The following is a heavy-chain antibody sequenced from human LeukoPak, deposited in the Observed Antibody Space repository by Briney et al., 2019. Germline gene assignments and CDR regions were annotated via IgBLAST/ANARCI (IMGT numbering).Heavy chain of an antibody. CDR1: GFTFSSYE. Sequence: PGGSLRLSCAASGFTFSSYEMNWVRQAPGKGLEWVSYISSSGSTIYYADSVKGRFTISRDNAKNSPYLQMNSLRAEDTAVYYCARTGTLIDYWGQGTLVTVSS. J-gene: IGHJ4*02. CDR2: ISSSGSTI. CDR3: ARTGTLIDY. V-gene: IGHV3-48*03. D-gene: IGHD1-14*01.